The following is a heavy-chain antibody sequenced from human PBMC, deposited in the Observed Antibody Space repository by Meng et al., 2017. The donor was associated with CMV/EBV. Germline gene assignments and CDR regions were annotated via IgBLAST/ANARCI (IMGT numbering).Heavy chain of an antibody. V-gene: IGHV1-69*05. J-gene: IGHJ5*02. CDR3: AKVGGYCSGTNCYLSNWFDP. D-gene: IGHD2-2*01. CDR2: IVPIFGTA. Sequence: FGGYGIGWEQQAPGPQLAWMGRIVPIFGTASYTQKFQGRVTITTDGSTGTAYMELSSMRSEDTAVYYCAKVGGYCSGTNCYLSNWFDPWGQGTLVTVSS. CDR1: FGGYG.